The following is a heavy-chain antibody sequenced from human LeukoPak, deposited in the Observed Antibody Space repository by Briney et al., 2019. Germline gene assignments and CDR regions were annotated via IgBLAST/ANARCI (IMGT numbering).Heavy chain of an antibody. CDR2: ISGSGGST. V-gene: IGHV3-23*01. J-gene: IGHJ3*02. D-gene: IGHD6-13*01. Sequence: GGSLRLSCAASGFTFSSYAMSWVRRAPGKGLEWVSAISGSGGSTYYADSVKGRFTISRDNSKNTLYLQMNSLRAEDTAVYYCAKDIPQYSSSWYDDAFDIWGQGTMVTVSS. CDR1: GFTFSSYA. CDR3: AKDIPQYSSSWYDDAFDI.